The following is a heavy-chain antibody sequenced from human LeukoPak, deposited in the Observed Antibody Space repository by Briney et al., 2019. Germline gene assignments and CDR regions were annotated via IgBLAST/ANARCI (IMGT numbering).Heavy chain of an antibody. V-gene: IGHV3-7*01. CDR3: ARGKFDFDY. CDR2: IYQDGSEK. CDR1: GFNFSDDN. J-gene: IGHJ4*02. Sequence: GGSLRLSCAASGFNFSDDNMNWVRQAPGKGLEWVANIYQDGSEKYYVDSVKGRFTVSRDNAKNSLYLQMNSLRVEDTAVYYCARGKFDFDYWGQGTLVTVSS. D-gene: IGHD3-16*01.